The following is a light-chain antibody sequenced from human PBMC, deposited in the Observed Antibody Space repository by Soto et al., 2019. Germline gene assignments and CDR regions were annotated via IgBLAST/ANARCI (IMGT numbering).Light chain of an antibody. CDR2: GAS. CDR3: QQYNNWPPVT. J-gene: IGKJ1*01. V-gene: IGKV3-15*01. Sequence: IVMTQPPATLSVSPGERATLSCRASQSVSSNLAWYQQKPGQAPRLLIYGASTRATGIPARFSGSGSGTEFTLTISSLQSEDFAVYYCQQYNNWPPVTFGQGTKVDIK. CDR1: QSVSSN.